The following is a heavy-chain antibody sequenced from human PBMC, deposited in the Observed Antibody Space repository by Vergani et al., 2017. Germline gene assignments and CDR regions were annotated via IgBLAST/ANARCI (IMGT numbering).Heavy chain of an antibody. CDR2: IYYSGST. CDR3: ASGCYDHYFDY. D-gene: IGHD5-12*01. V-gene: IGHV4-59*01. CDR1: GGSISSYY. Sequence: QVQLQESGPGLVKPSETLSLTCTVSGGSISSYYWSWIRQPPGKGLEWIGYIYYSGSTNYNPSLKSRVTISVDTSKNPVSLKLSSVTAADTAVYYCASGCYDHYFDYWGQGTLVTVSS. J-gene: IGHJ4*02.